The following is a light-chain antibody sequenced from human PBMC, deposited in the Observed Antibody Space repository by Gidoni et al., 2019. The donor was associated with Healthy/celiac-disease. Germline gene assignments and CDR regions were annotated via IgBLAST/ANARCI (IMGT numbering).Light chain of an antibody. V-gene: IGKV4-1*01. CDR2: WAS. Sequence: DIVMTQSPDSLAVSLGERATINCQSSQSVLYSSNNKNYLAWYQQKPGQPPKLLIYWASTRESGVPDRLSGSGSGTDFTLTISSLQAEDVAVYYCQQYYSTLPRTFGPGTKVDIK. J-gene: IGKJ3*01. CDR1: QSVLYSSNNKNY. CDR3: QQYYSTLPRT.